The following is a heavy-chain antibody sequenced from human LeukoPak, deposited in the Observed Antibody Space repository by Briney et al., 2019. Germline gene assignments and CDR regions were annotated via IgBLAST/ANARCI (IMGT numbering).Heavy chain of an antibody. CDR1: GGSISSYY. CDR2: IYYSGST. D-gene: IGHD1-26*01. J-gene: IGHJ4*02. Sequence: SSETLSLTCTVSGGSISSYYWSWIRQPPGKGLEWIGYIYYSGSTNYNPSLKSRVTISVDTSKNQFSLKLSSVTAADTAVYYCARDLGSIAIDYWGQGTLVTVSS. V-gene: IGHV4-59*01. CDR3: ARDLGSIAIDY.